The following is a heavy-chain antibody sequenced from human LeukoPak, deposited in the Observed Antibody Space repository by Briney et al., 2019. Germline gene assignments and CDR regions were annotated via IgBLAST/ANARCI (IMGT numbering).Heavy chain of an antibody. V-gene: IGHV3-30*18. J-gene: IGHJ4*02. CDR3: AKDITYGDKAEYIDY. D-gene: IGHD2-8*01. Sequence: GGSLRLSCAASGLPFSVYGIHWVRQAAGMGLEWVALIAYDGNKKHYADSVKGRFTISRDNSKNTVYLQMNSLKSEDTAIYYCAKDITYGDKAEYIDYWGQGTLVTVSS. CDR1: GLPFSVYG. CDR2: IAYDGNKK.